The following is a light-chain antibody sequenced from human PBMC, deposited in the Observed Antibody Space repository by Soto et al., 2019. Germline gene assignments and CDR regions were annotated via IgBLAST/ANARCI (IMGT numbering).Light chain of an antibody. CDR2: WAS. CDR1: QSVLYSSNNKNY. V-gene: IGKV4-1*01. Sequence: DIVMTQSPDSLAVFLGERATINCKSSQSVLYSSNNKNYLAWYQQKAGQPPKLLIYWASTRESGVPGRFSGSGPGTDFTLTIRSLQAEDVAVYYCQQYYATPPYTFGQGTKLEIK. CDR3: QQYYATPPYT. J-gene: IGKJ2*01.